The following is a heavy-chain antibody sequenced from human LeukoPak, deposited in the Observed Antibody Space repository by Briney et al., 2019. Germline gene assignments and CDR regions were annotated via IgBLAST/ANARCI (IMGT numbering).Heavy chain of an antibody. CDR3: AKELSDLTIFGVVPYFDY. CDR2: ISGSGGST. J-gene: IGHJ4*02. V-gene: IGHV3-23*01. Sequence: GGSLRLSCAASGFTFSSYAMSWVRQAPGKGLESVSAISGSGGSTYYADSVKGRFTISRDNSKNTLYLQMNSLRAEDTAVYYCAKELSDLTIFGVVPYFDYWGQGTLVTVSS. D-gene: IGHD3-3*01. CDR1: GFTFSSYA.